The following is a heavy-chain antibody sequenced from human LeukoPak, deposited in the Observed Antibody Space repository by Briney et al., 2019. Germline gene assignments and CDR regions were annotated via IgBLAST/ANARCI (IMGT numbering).Heavy chain of an antibody. J-gene: IGHJ4*02. Sequence: ASVKASCKASGYTFTGYYIHWVRQAPGQGLEWMGRINPNSGGTNYEQKFQGRVTMTRDTSITTAYMELSRLRSDDTAVYYCAVLYSSGSIDYWGQGTLVTVSS. D-gene: IGHD6-19*01. CDR3: AVLYSSGSIDY. CDR1: GYTFTGYY. V-gene: IGHV1-2*06. CDR2: INPNSGGT.